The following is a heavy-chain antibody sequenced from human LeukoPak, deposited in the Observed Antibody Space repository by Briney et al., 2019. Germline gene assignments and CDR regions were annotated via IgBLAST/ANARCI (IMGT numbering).Heavy chain of an antibody. CDR1: GFTFSDYY. CDR3: ARRDDYSNYDYYYYYMDV. Sequence: KPGGPLRLSCAASGFTFSDYYVSWIRQAPGKGLEWVSYISSSGSTIYYADSVKGRFTISRDNAKNSLYLQMNSLRAEDTAVYYCARRDDYSNYDYYYYYMDVWGKGTTVTVSS. V-gene: IGHV3-11*04. CDR2: ISSSGSTI. J-gene: IGHJ6*03. D-gene: IGHD4-11*01.